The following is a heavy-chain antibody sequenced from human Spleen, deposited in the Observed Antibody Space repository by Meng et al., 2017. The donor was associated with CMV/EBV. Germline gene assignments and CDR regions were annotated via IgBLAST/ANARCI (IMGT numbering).Heavy chain of an antibody. V-gene: IGHV3-7*01. CDR2: IKQDGSEK. D-gene: IGHD3-3*01. CDR3: ARQYYDFWSGWYWFDP. Sequence: GESLKISCAASGFTFSSYWMSWVRQAPGKGLEWVANIKQDGSEKYYVDSVKGRFTISRDNAKNSLYLQMNSLRAEDTAVYYCARQYYDFWSGWYWFDPWGQGTLVTVSS. J-gene: IGHJ5*02. CDR1: GFTFSSYW.